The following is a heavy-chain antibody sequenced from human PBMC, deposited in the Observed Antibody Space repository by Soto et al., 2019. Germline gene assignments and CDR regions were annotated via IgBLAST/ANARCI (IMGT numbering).Heavy chain of an antibody. D-gene: IGHD3-9*01. CDR2: IIPLVGTA. CDR3: ATHLLPYSRVDGMDV. V-gene: IGHV1-69*01. J-gene: IGHJ6*02. CDR1: GGAFSSNA. Sequence: QVQLVQSGAEVKKPGSAVKVSCKATGGAFSSNASSWVRQAPGQGLEWMGGIIPLVGTANYAQNFRGRVSITADESTSTAYMELSSLRSEDTAVYYCATHLLPYSRVDGMDVWGQGTTVTVSS.